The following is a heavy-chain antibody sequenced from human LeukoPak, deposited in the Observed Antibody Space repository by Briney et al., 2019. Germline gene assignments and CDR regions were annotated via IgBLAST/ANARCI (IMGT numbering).Heavy chain of an antibody. Sequence: PGRSLRLSCAASGFTFDDYAMHWVRQAPGKGLEWVSGISWNSGSIGYADSVKGRFTISRDNAKNSLYLQMNSLRAEDTALYYCAKEELGYCSGGSCYPDYWGQGTLVTVSS. CDR3: AKEELGYCSGGSCYPDY. V-gene: IGHV3-9*01. CDR1: GFTFDDYA. J-gene: IGHJ4*02. D-gene: IGHD2-15*01. CDR2: ISWNSGSI.